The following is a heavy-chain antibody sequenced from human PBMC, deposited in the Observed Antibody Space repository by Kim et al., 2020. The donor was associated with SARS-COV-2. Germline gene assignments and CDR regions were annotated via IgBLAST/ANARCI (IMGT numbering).Heavy chain of an antibody. V-gene: IGHV3-48*02. CDR2: IRSTGSST. D-gene: IGHD4-17*01. J-gene: IGHJ6*02. CDR3: ADLYGFYGLDV. CDR1: GFTFSDFS. Sequence: GGSLRLSCAASGFTFSDFSMNWVRQAPGKGLEWVAYIRSTGSSTSYTDSVKGRFTISRDNAKNLLYLEMNRLRDEDTAVYYCADLYGFYGLDVWGQGTTVTVSS.